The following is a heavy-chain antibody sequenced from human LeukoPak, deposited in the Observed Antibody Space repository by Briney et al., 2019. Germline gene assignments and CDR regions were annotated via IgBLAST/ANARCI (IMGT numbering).Heavy chain of an antibody. CDR3: ARDGEYGTGSYYRGCFDY. J-gene: IGHJ4*02. V-gene: IGHV1-2*02. D-gene: IGHD3-10*01. Sequence: SVKLSCTASGSSFTAFYIHWVRQAPGQGLEWMGWIHPRSGETNYAYKFRGRVTMTRDTSISTTYMDLGSLGSDDAAVYYCARDGEYGTGSYYRGCFDYWGQGTLVTVSS. CDR2: IHPRSGET. CDR1: GSSFTAFY.